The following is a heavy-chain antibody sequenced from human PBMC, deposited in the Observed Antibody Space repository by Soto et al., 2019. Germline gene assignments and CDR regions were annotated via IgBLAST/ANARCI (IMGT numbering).Heavy chain of an antibody. CDR2: IYYSWST. CDR1: GSSISSSSYY. V-gene: IGHV4-39*01. J-gene: IGHJ6*02. CDR3: VCIFSGGYGYGFYYYGMYV. D-gene: IGHD5-18*01. Sequence: SENLSLTCTVSGSSISSSSYYWRWLRKPPGKRNEWIVSIYYSWSTYYNPSLKSLVTISVDTSKYQFSLKLSSVTAADTAVYYCVCIFSGGYGYGFYYYGMYVWGQGTTVTVSS.